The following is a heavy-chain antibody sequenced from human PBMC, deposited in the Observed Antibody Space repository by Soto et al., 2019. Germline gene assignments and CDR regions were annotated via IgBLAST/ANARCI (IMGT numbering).Heavy chain of an antibody. Sequence: SETLSLTCTVSGGSISSSSYYWGWIRQPPGKGLEWIGSIYYSGSTYYNPSLKSRVTISVDTSKNQFSLKLSSVTAADTAVYYCAREEIAVAGKTLYGMDVWGQGTTVTVS. V-gene: IGHV4-39*02. D-gene: IGHD6-19*01. CDR2: IYYSGST. CDR3: AREEIAVAGKTLYGMDV. J-gene: IGHJ6*02. CDR1: GGSISSSSYY.